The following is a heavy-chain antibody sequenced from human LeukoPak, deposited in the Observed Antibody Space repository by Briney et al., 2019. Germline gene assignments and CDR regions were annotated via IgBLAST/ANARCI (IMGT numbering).Heavy chain of an antibody. CDR3: AKDMGGRLGP. CDR2: ITRTGSNT. J-gene: IGHJ5*02. CDR1: GFTISSSA. V-gene: IGHV3-23*01. D-gene: IGHD1-26*01. Sequence: GGSLRLSCAVTGFTISSSATTWVRQAPGKGLDWVSTITRTGSNTFYADSVKGRFTISRDNSNNTLYLQMNSLRVEDTAIYFCAKDMGGRLGPWGQGTLVTVSS.